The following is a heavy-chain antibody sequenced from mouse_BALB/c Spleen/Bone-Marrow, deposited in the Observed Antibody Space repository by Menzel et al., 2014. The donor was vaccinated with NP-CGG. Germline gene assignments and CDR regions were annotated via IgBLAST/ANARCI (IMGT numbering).Heavy chain of an antibody. Sequence: QVQLQQSGPGLVSPSQSLSITCTVSGFSLTSYGVHWVRQSPGKGLEWLGVIWPGGSTNYNSALMSRLTISKDNSKSXVFLKMNSLQTDDTAIYYCARDRGGNYGYAMDYWGQGTSVTVSS. V-gene: IGHV2-9*02. CDR2: IWPGGST. J-gene: IGHJ4*01. CDR3: ARDRGGNYGYAMDY. D-gene: IGHD2-1*01. CDR1: GFSLTSYG.